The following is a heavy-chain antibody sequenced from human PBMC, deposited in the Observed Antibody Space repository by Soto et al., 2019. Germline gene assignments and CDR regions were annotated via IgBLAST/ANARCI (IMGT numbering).Heavy chain of an antibody. CDR2: IWYDGTNK. J-gene: IGHJ4*02. Sequence: GGSLRLSCAASGFTFSDYGMHWVRQAPGKGLEYLAVIWYDGTNKYYADSVKGRFTISRDNSKNTLYLQMNSLRADDTAVYYCARGPIVANLDYWGQGTLVTVSS. CDR3: ARGPIVANLDY. D-gene: IGHD5-12*01. CDR1: GFTFSDYG. V-gene: IGHV3-33*01.